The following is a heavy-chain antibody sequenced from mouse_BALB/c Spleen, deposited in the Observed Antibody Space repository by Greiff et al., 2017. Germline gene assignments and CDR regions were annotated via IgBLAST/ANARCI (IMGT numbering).Heavy chain of an antibody. V-gene: IGHV5-6-4*01. Sequence: EVKLVEPGGGLVKLGGSLKLSCAAPGFTFSSYTLSWVRQTPQKWLEWVATISSCGRYTYYPDSVKGRLSISRDNAKNTLYLQMSSLKSEDTAMYYCTRDEDYGGSAWFAYWGQGTLVTVS. CDR2: ISSCGRYT. D-gene: IGHD1-1*01. CDR1: GFTFSSYT. J-gene: IGHJ3*01. CDR3: TRDEDYGGSAWFAY.